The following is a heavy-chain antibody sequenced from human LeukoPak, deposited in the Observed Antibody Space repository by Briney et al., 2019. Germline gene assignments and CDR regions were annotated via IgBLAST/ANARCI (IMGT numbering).Heavy chain of an antibody. J-gene: IGHJ5*02. CDR2: IYYSGST. D-gene: IGHD2-15*01. V-gene: IGHV4-59*08. CDR1: GGSISGYY. CDR3: ARLGSRLSSNWFDP. Sequence: PSETLSLTCTVSGGSISGYYWSWIRQPPGKGLEWIGYIYYSGSTNYNPSLKSRVTISVDTSKNQFSLKLSSVTAADTAVYYCARLGSRLSSNWFDPWGQGTLVTVSS.